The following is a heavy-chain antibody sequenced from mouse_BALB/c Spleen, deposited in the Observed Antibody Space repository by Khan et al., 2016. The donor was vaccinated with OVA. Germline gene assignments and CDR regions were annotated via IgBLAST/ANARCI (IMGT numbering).Heavy chain of an antibody. CDR1: GYSITSDYA. J-gene: IGHJ2*01. V-gene: IGHV3-2*02. Sequence: VQLKDSGPGLVKPSQSLSLTCTVTGYSITSDYAWNWIRQFPGNKLEWMGYISYSGNTHYNPSLKSRISITRDTSKNQFFLQLNSVTTEDTATYYCARVYGGDFDYWGQGTTLTVSS. CDR3: ARVYGGDFDY. D-gene: IGHD2-10*02. CDR2: ISYSGNT.